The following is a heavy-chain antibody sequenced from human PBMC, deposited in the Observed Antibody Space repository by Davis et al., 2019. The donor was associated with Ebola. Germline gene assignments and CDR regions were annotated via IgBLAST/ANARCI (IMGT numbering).Heavy chain of an antibody. CDR3: ARDYYDSNGYLYYFDH. Sequence: GSLRPSCAVSGDSISSRNWWSWVRQFPGKGLEWIGEIYHSGSTDYNPSLKSRVTISLDKSKNQFSLKLTSVTAADTAVYYCARDYYDSNGYLYYFDHWGQGTLVTVSS. CDR2: IYHSGST. CDR1: GDSISSRNW. D-gene: IGHD3-22*01. J-gene: IGHJ4*02. V-gene: IGHV4-4*02.